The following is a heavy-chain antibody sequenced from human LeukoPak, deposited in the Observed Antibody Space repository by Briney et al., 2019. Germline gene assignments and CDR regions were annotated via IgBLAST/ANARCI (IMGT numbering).Heavy chain of an antibody. V-gene: IGHV1-2*02. Sequence: ASVKVSCKASGYTFTAYYMHWVRQAPGQGLEWMGWINPNSGGTNYAQKFQGRVTMTRDTSISTAYMELSRLRSDDTAVYYCARGAPSLWFGELLSSLFDYWGQGTLVTVSS. CDR1: GYTFTAYY. CDR3: ARGAPSLWFGELLSSLFDY. D-gene: IGHD3-10*01. J-gene: IGHJ4*02. CDR2: INPNSGGT.